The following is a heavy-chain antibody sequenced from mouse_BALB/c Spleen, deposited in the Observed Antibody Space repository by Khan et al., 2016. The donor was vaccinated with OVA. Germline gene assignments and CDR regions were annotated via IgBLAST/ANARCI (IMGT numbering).Heavy chain of an antibody. V-gene: IGHV3-8*02. CDR3: ARYDYDYDGAFAY. J-gene: IGHJ3*01. CDR2: ISYSGST. Sequence: EVQLQESGPSLVKPSQTLSLTCSVTGDSITSGYWNLIRKFPGNKLEYMGYISYSGSTYYNPSLKSRISITRDTSKNQYYLQLNSVTTEDTATYYCARYDYDYDGAFAYWGQGTLVTVSA. D-gene: IGHD2-4*01. CDR1: GDSITSGY.